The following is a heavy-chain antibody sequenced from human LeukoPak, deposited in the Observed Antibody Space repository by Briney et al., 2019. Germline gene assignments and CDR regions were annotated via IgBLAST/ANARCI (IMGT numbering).Heavy chain of an antibody. CDR1: GFTFSSYW. Sequence: PGRSLRLSCAASGFTFSSYWMHWVRHAPGKGLVWVSRINADGSNTSYADSVKGRFTISRDNAKNTLFLQMSSLRAEDTAVYYCAGVGYQLLYYYMDVWGKGTTVTVSS. CDR3: AGVGYQLLYYYMDV. J-gene: IGHJ6*03. V-gene: IGHV3-74*01. CDR2: INADGSNT. D-gene: IGHD2-2*01.